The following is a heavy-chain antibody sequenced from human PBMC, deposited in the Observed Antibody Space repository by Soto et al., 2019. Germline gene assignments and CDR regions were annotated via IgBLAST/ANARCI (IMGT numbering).Heavy chain of an antibody. CDR2: IHDDGAT. CDR3: ARAVVGAQSPTDY. J-gene: IGHJ4*02. V-gene: IGHV4-31*02. D-gene: IGHD1-26*01. Sequence: WTWIRQHPGKGLEWIGSIHDDGATFFNPSLESRLSISADTSKNQFYLTLTSVTAADTAVYFCARAVVGAQSPTDYWGQGTLVTVSS.